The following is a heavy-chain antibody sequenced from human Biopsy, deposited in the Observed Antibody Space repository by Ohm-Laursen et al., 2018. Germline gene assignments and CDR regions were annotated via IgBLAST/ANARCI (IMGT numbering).Heavy chain of an antibody. D-gene: IGHD3-3*01. CDR3: ARDLLEWSLPS. J-gene: IGHJ4*02. CDR2: IYPNSGVT. V-gene: IGHV1-2*02. Sequence: ASVKVSCKASGDAFLGYYLHWVRQAPGQGLEWMGSIYPNSGVTDFAQKFQGRVSMTRDTSVSTAYLELSSLRSDDTAIYYCARDLLEWSLPSWGQGTLVTVSS. CDR1: GDAFLGYY.